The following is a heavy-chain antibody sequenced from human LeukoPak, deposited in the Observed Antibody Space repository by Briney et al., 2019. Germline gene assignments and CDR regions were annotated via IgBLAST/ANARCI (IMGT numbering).Heavy chain of an antibody. CDR1: GGTFSSYA. CDR3: ARDGVAGIVPPWHYYGMDV. V-gene: IGHV1-69*13. D-gene: IGHD3-10*01. Sequence: ASVKVSCKASGGTFSSYAISWVRQAPGQGLEWMGGIIPIFGTANYAQKFQGRVTITADESTSTAYMELSSLRSEDTAVYYCARDGVAGIVPPWHYYGMDVWGQGTTVTVSS. J-gene: IGHJ6*02. CDR2: IIPIFGTA.